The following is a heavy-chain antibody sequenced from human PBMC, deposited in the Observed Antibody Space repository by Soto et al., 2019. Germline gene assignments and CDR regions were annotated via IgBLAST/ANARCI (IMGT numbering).Heavy chain of an antibody. CDR1: GFTFSSYG. J-gene: IGHJ4*02. CDR2: ISYDGSNK. V-gene: IGHV3-30*18. Sequence: QVQLVESGGGVVQPGRSLRLSCAASGFTFSSYGMHWVRQAPGKGLEWVAVISYDGSNKYYADSVKGRFTISRDNSKNTMYLQMNNLRAEDTALYYWAKGRWPVDYWGQGTLVNVSS. CDR3: AKGRWPVDY.